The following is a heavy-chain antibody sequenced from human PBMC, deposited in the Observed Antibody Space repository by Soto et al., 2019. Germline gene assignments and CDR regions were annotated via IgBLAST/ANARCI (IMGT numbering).Heavy chain of an antibody. CDR3: TRDLLYGWFGESASLNPTGGY. Sequence: GGSLRLSCTASGFTFGDYAMSWFRQAPGKGLEWVGFISSKAYGGTTEYAASVKGRFTISRDDSKSIAYLQMKSLKTEDTAVYYCTRDLLYGWFGESASLNPTGGYWGQGTLVTVSS. J-gene: IGHJ4*02. D-gene: IGHD3-10*01. CDR2: ISSKAYGGTT. V-gene: IGHV3-49*03. CDR1: GFTFGDYA.